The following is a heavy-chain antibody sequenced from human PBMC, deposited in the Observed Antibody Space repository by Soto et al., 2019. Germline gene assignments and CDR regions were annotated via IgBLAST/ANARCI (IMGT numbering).Heavy chain of an antibody. V-gene: IGHV3-23*01. CDR2: ISGSGGST. J-gene: IGHJ4*02. CDR1: GFTFSSYA. D-gene: IGHD3-3*01. Sequence: GGSLRLTCAASGFTFSSYAMSWVRQAPGKGLEWVSAISGSGGSTYYADSVKGRFTISRDNSKNTLYLQMNSLRAEDTAVYYCAKPLRFLEWSNDYWGQGTLVTVSS. CDR3: AKPLRFLEWSNDY.